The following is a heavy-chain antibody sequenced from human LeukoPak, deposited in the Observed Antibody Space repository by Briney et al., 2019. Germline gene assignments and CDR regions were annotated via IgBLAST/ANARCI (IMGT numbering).Heavy chain of an antibody. CDR1: GFTFSSYE. V-gene: IGHV3-48*03. CDR3: ARDVRPVAAIPTYEY. CDR2: INSDGKTI. Sequence: GGSLRLSCAASGFTFSSYEMNWARQAPGKGLEWVSYINSDGKTIFYADSVKGRFTISRDNAKNSLYLQMNSLRAEDTAVYYCARDVRPVAAIPTYEYWGQGTLVTVSS. D-gene: IGHD2-2*01. J-gene: IGHJ4*02.